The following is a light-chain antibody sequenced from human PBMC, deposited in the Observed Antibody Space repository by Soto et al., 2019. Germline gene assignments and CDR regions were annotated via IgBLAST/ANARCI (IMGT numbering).Light chain of an antibody. V-gene: IGLV2-14*01. J-gene: IGLJ1*01. CDR1: SSDVGDYKY. Sequence: QSALTQPASVSGGPGQSITISCTGTSSDVGDYKYVSWYQKHPGRAPKALIYEVSNRPSNVSLRFSGSKSGTTAFLTISGLQADDEADYYCSSFISSSTIVFGSGTKLTVL. CDR2: EVS. CDR3: SSFISSSTIV.